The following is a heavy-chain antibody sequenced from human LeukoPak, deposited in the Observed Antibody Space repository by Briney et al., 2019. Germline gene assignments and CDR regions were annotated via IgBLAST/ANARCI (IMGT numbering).Heavy chain of an antibody. CDR2: IRSNAYGGTP. D-gene: IGHD3-10*02. CDR3: AELGITMIGGV. Sequence: GGSLRLSCTASGFTFGDYALSWFRQAPGKGLEWVGFIRSNAYGGTPEYAASVKGRFTISRDNAKNSLYLQMNSLRAEDTAVYYCAELGITMIGGVWGKGTTVTISS. CDR1: GFTFGDYA. J-gene: IGHJ6*04. V-gene: IGHV3-49*03.